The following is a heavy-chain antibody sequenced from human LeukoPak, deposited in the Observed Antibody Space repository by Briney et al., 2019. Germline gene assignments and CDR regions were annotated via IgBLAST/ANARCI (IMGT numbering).Heavy chain of an antibody. J-gene: IGHJ4*02. CDR3: AREVGATGRVDY. Sequence: ASVKVSCKASGYTFSGYYMHWVRQVPGQGLEWMGWINPNSGGTNYAQKFQGRVTMTRDTSISTAYMELSRLRSDDTAVYYCAREVGATGRVDYWGQGTLVTVSS. V-gene: IGHV1-2*02. CDR1: GYTFSGYY. D-gene: IGHD1-26*01. CDR2: INPNSGGT.